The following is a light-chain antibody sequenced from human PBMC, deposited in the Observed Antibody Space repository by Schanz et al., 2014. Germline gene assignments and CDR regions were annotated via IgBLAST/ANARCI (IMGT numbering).Light chain of an antibody. CDR2: EGT. CDR3: CSYAGGYTV. V-gene: IGLV2-23*01. Sequence: QSALTQPASVSGSPGQSITISCTGTSSDVGSYNLVSWYQQHPGEAPKLLIYEGTKRPSGVSYRFSGSKSGNTASLTISGLQAEDEADYYCCSYAGGYTVFGGGTKLTVL. J-gene: IGLJ3*02. CDR1: SSDVGSYNL.